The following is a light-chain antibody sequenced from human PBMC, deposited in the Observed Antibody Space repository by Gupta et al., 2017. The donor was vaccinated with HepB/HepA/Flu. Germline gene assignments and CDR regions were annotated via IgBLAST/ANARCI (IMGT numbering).Light chain of an antibody. CDR2: DAS. CDR1: QSVSSY. J-gene: IGKJ5*01. Sequence: EIVLTQSPATLSLSPGERATLSCRASQSVSSYLAWYQQKPGQAPRLLIYDASNRSTGIPARFSGSGSGTDFTLTTSSIEHEDYAVYYCQQRSNWSPSITFGQGTRLEIK. CDR3: QQRSNWSPSIT. V-gene: IGKV3-11*01.